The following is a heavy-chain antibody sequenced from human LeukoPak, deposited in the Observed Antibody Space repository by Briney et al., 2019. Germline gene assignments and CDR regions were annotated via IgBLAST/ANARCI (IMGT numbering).Heavy chain of an antibody. V-gene: IGHV4-34*01. D-gene: IGHD6-6*01. J-gene: IGHJ4*02. Sequence: SETLSLTCAVYGGSFSGYCWSRIRQPPGKGLEWIGEINHSGSTNYNPSLKSRVTISVDTSKNQFSLKLSSVTAADTAVYYCARGEEQLVRVYFDYWGQGTLVTVSS. CDR2: INHSGST. CDR1: GGSFSGYC. CDR3: ARGEEQLVRVYFDY.